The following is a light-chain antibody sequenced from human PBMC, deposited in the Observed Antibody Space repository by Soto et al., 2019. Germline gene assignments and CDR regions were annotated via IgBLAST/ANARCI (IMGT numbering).Light chain of an antibody. CDR3: SSYTSSSTVV. CDR2: EVS. V-gene: IGLV2-14*01. J-gene: IGLJ2*01. Sequence: QSVLTQPASVSGSPGQSITISFTGTSSDVGGYNYVSWYQQHPGKAPKLMIYEVSNRPSGVSNRFSGSKSSNTASLTISGLQAEDEADYYCSSYTSSSTVVFGGGTKLTVL. CDR1: SSDVGGYNY.